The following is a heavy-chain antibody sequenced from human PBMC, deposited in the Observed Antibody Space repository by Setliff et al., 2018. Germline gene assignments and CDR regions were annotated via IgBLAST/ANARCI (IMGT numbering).Heavy chain of an antibody. CDR2: GSTGKT. J-gene: IGHJ5*02. D-gene: IGHD1-7*01. Sequence: GGSLRLSCTASGLSYSNDWVSWVRQAPRKGLEWVSGGSTGKTDYADSVKGRFTVFRDSSKNTLYLQMSSLRPDDAAMYYCARDQFRNSGGLYSWGQGTLVTVSS. V-gene: IGHV3-23*01. CDR1: GLSYSNDW. CDR3: ARDQFRNSGGLYS.